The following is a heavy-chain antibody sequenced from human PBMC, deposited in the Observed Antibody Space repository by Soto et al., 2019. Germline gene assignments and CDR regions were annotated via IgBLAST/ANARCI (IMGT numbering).Heavy chain of an antibody. CDR1: GFTFSSYS. CDR2: ISVGSTTI. CDR3: ARVIAMDLLLHTAPGY. D-gene: IGHD5-18*01. V-gene: IGHV3-48*02. Sequence: EVQLVESGGGLVQPGGSLRLSCVASGFTFSSYSMNWVRQAPGKGLEWVSYISVGSTTIYYADSVEGRFTISRDNAKNSVYLQMNSLRDEDTAAYYCARVIAMDLLLHTAPGYWGQGTPVTVS. J-gene: IGHJ4*02.